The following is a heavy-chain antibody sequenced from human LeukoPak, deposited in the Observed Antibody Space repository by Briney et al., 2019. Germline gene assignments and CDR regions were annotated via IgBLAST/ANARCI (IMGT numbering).Heavy chain of an antibody. Sequence: GGSLRLSCAASGFTFSSYSMNWVRQAPGKGLEWVSSISSSSSYIYYADSVKGRFTISRDNAKNSLYLQMNSLRAEDTAVYYCAKEISPGIAVAGTSDYWGQGTLVTVSS. CDR2: ISSSSSYI. CDR3: AKEISPGIAVAGTSDY. D-gene: IGHD6-19*01. J-gene: IGHJ4*02. V-gene: IGHV3-21*01. CDR1: GFTFSSYS.